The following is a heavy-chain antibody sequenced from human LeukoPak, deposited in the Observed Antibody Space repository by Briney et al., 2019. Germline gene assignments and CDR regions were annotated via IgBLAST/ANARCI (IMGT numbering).Heavy chain of an antibody. V-gene: IGHV4-34*01. CDR1: GGSFSGYY. CDR2: INHSGST. J-gene: IGHJ1*01. D-gene: IGHD6-19*01. Sequence: SETLSLTCAVYGGSFSGYYWSWIRQPPGKGLEWIGEINHSGSTNYNPSLKSRVTISVDTSKNQFSLKLSSVTAADTAVYYCAKPPTVAGMGYFQHWGQGTLVTVSS. CDR3: AKPPTVAGMGYFQH.